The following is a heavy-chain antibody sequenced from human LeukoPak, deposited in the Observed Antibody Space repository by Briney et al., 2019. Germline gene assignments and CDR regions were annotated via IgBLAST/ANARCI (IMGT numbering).Heavy chain of an antibody. V-gene: IGHV4-30-4*08. J-gene: IGHJ4*02. Sequence: KSSETLSLTCTVSGGSISSGDYYWSWIRQPPGKGLEWIGYIYFSGSTYYNPSLKSRVTISVATSKNQFSLNLSSVTAADTAVYYCARVRRPQRYVSVTDTRGGYYFDYWGQGALVTVSS. D-gene: IGHD3-10*01. CDR2: IYFSGST. CDR3: ARVRRPQRYVSVTDTRGGYYFDY. CDR1: GGSISSGDYY.